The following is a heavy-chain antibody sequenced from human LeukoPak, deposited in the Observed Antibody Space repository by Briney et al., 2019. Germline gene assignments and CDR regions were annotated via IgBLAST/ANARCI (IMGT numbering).Heavy chain of an antibody. Sequence: SETLSLTCGVSGGSIDITNYWSWVRQAPGKGLEWIGEISHDGTTNYNPSLRSRVAMSLDRANNQFSLSLTSVTGADTAVYYCTREDRPFCPFAYWGQGVLVTVSS. J-gene: IGHJ4*02. D-gene: IGHD3-3*01. V-gene: IGHV4-4*02. CDR1: GGSIDITNY. CDR3: TREDRPFCPFAY. CDR2: ISHDGTT.